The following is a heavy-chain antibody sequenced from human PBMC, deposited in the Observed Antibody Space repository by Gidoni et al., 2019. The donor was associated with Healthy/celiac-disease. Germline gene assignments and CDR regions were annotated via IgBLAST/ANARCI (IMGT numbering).Heavy chain of an antibody. Sequence: VQSGAEVKKPGSSVKVSCKASGGTFSSYAISWVRQAPGQGLEWMGRIIPILGIANYAQKFQGRVTITADKSTSTAYMELSSLRSEDTAVYYCARDDCSGGSCYSSFDYWGQGTLVTVSS. V-gene: IGHV1-69*04. CDR1: GGTFSSYA. D-gene: IGHD2-15*01. CDR2: IIPILGIA. CDR3: ARDDCSGGSCYSSFDY. J-gene: IGHJ4*02.